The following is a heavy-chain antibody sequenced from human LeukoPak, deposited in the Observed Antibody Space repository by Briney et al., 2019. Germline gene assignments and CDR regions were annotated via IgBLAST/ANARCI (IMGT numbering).Heavy chain of an antibody. CDR2: VYYSGST. V-gene: IGHV4-39*07. D-gene: IGHD3-10*01. CDR1: GGSISTTNYY. CDR3: ARDGGWFGTTRSYIDY. J-gene: IGHJ4*02. Sequence: SETLSLTCTVSGGSISTTNYYWGWIRQSPGKGLEWLGCVYYSGSTNYNPSLKSRVTISVDTSKNQFSLKLSSVTAADTAVYYCARDGGWFGTTRSYIDYWGQGTLVTVSS.